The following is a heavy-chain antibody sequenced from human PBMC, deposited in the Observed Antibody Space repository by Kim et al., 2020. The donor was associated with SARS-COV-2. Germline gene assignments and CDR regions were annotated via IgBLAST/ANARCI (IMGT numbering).Heavy chain of an antibody. Sequence: ARKLQGRVTMTTDTSTSTAYMELRSLRSDDTAVYYCVRDIVAAESTNWFDPWGQGTLVTVSS. D-gene: IGHD6-13*01. CDR3: VRDIVAAESTNWFDP. J-gene: IGHJ5*02. V-gene: IGHV1-18*01.